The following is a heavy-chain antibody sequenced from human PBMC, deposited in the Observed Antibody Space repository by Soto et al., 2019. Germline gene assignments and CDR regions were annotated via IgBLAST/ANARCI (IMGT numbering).Heavy chain of an antibody. CDR2: INAGNGNT. CDR1: GYTFTSYA. D-gene: IGHD3-9*01. J-gene: IGHJ6*02. CDR3: ARAGPHRFYDILTGYSPDI. Sequence: GASVKVSCKASGYTFTSYAMHWVRQAPGQRLEWMGWINAGNGNTKYSQKFQGRVTITRDTSASTAYMELSSLRSEDTAVYYCARAGPHRFYDILTGYSPDIWGQGTTVTVSS. V-gene: IGHV1-3*01.